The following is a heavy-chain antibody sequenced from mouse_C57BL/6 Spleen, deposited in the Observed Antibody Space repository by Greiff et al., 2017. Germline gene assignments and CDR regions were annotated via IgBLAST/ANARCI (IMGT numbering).Heavy chain of an antibody. D-gene: IGHD1-1*01. CDR2: IYPGDGDT. CDR1: GYAFSSYW. J-gene: IGHJ2*01. V-gene: IGHV1-80*01. Sequence: QVQLKESGAELVKPGASVKISCKASGYAFSSYWMNWVKQRPGKGLEWIGQIYPGDGDTNYTGKFKGKATLTADKSSSTAYMQLSSLTSEDSAVYFCSSYYYGSSYFDDWGQGTTLTVSS. CDR3: SSYYYGSSYFDD.